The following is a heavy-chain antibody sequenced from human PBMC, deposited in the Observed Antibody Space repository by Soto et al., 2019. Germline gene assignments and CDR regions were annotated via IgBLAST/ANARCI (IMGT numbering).Heavy chain of an antibody. CDR3: ARVEMATIKANAFDI. CDR1: GGTFSSYT. V-gene: IGHV1-69*02. CDR2: IIPILGIA. Sequence: SVKVSCKASGGTFSSYTISWVRQAPGQGLEWMGRIIPILGIANYAQKFQGRVTITADKSTSTAYTELSSLRSEDTAVYYCARVEMATIKANAFDIWGQETMVTVS. J-gene: IGHJ3*02. D-gene: IGHD5-12*01.